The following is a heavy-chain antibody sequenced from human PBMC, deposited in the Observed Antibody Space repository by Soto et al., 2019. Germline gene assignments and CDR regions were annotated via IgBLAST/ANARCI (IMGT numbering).Heavy chain of an antibody. J-gene: IGHJ3*02. CDR1: GFTFSSYG. D-gene: IGHD3-22*01. V-gene: IGHV3-30*18. Sequence: QVQLVESGGGVVQPGRSLRLSCAASGFTFSSYGMHWVRQAPGKGLEWVAVISYDGSNKYYADSVKGRFTISRDNSQNTLYLQMNSLRAEDTAVYYCAKAWFSGSIGDAFDIWGQGTMVTVSS. CDR2: ISYDGSNK. CDR3: AKAWFSGSIGDAFDI.